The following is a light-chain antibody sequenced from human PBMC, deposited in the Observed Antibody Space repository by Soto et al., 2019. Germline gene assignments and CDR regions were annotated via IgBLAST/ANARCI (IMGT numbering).Light chain of an antibody. CDR1: SSDVGGYNY. CDR2: EVS. V-gene: IGLV2-14*01. Sequence: QSALTQPASVSGSPGQSITISCTGTSSDVGGYNYVSWYQQHPGKAPRLIIYEVSRRPSGISNRLSGSKSGNTASLTISGLQAVDEADYYCPSYTSSSPDVFGTGTKLTVL. CDR3: PSYTSSSPDV. J-gene: IGLJ1*01.